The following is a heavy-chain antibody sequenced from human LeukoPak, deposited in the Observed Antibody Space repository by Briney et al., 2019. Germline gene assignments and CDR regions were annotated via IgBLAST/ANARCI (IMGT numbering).Heavy chain of an antibody. D-gene: IGHD1-1*01. Sequence: SETLSLTCIVSGGSISRYYWSWIRQPPGKGLEWIGHIYYTGVIDYNSSLKSRVTISVDTSRNQFSLRLSSVTASDTTVYYCAGGDTTLPTGSYLDYWGQGTLVTASS. CDR2: IYYTGVI. CDR1: GGSISRYY. J-gene: IGHJ4*02. V-gene: IGHV4-59*01. CDR3: AGGDTTLPTGSYLDY.